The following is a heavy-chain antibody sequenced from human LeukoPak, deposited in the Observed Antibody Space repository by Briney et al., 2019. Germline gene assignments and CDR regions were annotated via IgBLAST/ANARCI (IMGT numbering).Heavy chain of an antibody. J-gene: IGHJ6*03. CDR3: ARVGAAAATPGYYYYMDV. D-gene: IGHD6-13*01. CDR2: INPNSGGT. Sequence: ASVKVSCKASGYTFTGYYTHWVRQAPGQGLEWMGWINPNSGGTNYAQKFQGRVTMTRDTSISTAYMELSRLRSDDTAVYYCARVGAAAATPGYYYYMDVWGKGTTVTVSS. CDR1: GYTFTGYY. V-gene: IGHV1-2*02.